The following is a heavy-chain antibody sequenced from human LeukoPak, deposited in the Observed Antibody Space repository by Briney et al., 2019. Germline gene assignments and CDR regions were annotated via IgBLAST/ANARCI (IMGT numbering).Heavy chain of an antibody. CDR2: ISYDGSNK. CDR3: AKTLLVRGGAFDI. J-gene: IGHJ3*02. CDR1: GFIFSSYG. Sequence: GRSLRLSCAASGFIFSSYGMHWVRQAPGKGLEWVAVISYDGSNKYYADSVKGRFTISRDNSKNTLYLQMNSLRAEDTAVYYCAKTLLVRGGAFDIWGQGTMVTVSS. D-gene: IGHD4-23*01. V-gene: IGHV3-30*18.